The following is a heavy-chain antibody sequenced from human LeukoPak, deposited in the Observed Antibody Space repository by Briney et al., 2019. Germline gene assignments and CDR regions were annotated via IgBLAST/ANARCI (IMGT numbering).Heavy chain of an antibody. CDR3: ARVAGIAAAGGYFDP. Sequence: GASVKVSCKASGYTFSGYYTHWVRQAPGQGLEWMGRINPDSGGTNYAQKFQGRVTMTRDTSISTAYMELSRLRSDDTAVYYCARVAGIAAAGGYFDPWGQGTLVTVSS. D-gene: IGHD6-13*01. CDR1: GYTFSGYY. V-gene: IGHV1-2*06. J-gene: IGHJ5*02. CDR2: INPDSGGT.